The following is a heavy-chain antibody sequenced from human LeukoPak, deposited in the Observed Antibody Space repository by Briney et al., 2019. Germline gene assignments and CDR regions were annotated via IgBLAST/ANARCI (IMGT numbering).Heavy chain of an antibody. CDR3: AKDDARQDYYGSGSYDY. J-gene: IGHJ4*02. Sequence: GGSLRLSCAASGFTFSRSAMTWVRQTPGKGLDWVSSISSSGNTYYADSVKGRFTISRDNSKNTLYLQMNSLRAEDTAVYYCAKDDARQDYYGSGSYDYWGQGTLVTVSS. V-gene: IGHV3-23*01. D-gene: IGHD3-10*01. CDR2: ISSSGNT. CDR1: GFTFSRSA.